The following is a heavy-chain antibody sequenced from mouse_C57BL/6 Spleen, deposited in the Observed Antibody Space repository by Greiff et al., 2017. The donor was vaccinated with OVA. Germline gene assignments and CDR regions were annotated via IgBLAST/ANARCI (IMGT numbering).Heavy chain of an antibody. J-gene: IGHJ3*01. V-gene: IGHV1-26*01. D-gene: IGHD2-4*01. CDR1: GYTFTDYY. Sequence: VQLQQSGPELVKPGASVKISCKASGYTFTDYYMNWVKQSHGKSLEWIGDINPYNGGTSYNQKFKGKATLTVDKSSSTAYMERRSLTSEDSAVYYCARAAYDSRFAYWGQGTLGTVSA. CDR2: INPYNGGT. CDR3: ARAAYDSRFAY.